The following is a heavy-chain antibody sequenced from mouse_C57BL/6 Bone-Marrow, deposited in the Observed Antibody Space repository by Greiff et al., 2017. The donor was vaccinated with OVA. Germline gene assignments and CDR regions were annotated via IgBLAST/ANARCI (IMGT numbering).Heavy chain of an antibody. D-gene: IGHD5-1*01. CDR2: INPNNGGT. J-gene: IGHJ4*01. CDR3: ARRGSTPLAHAMDY. Sequence: VQLQQSGPELVKPGASVKIPCKASGYTFTDYNMDWVKQSHGKSLEWIGDINPNNGGTIYNQKFKGKATLTVDKSSSTAYMELRSLSSEDTVVYYCARRGSTPLAHAMDYWGQGTSVTVSS. CDR1: GYTFTDYN. V-gene: IGHV1-18*01.